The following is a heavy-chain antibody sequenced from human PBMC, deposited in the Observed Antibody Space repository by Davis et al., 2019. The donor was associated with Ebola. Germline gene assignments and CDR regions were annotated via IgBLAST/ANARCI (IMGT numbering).Heavy chain of an antibody. CDR2: IRGSGGST. J-gene: IGHJ4*02. CDR1: GFTFSSYA. D-gene: IGHD5-24*01. V-gene: IGHV3-23*01. CDR3: AKIPGGLQPGSFDY. Sequence: GESLKISCAASGFTFSSYAMSWVRQAPGKGLEWVSAIRGSGGSTYYADSVKGRFTISRDNSKNTLYLQMNSLRAEDTAVYYCAKIPGGLQPGSFDYWGQGTLVTVSS.